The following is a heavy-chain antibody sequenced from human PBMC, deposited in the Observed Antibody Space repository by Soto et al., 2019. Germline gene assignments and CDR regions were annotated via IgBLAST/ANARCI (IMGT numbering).Heavy chain of an antibody. D-gene: IGHD2-21*01. Sequence: GESLKISCKGSGYSFTSYWIGWVRQMPGKGLEWMGIIYPGDSDTRYSPSFQGQVTISADKSISTAYLQWSSLKASDTAMYYCARHAVEMATIENDAFDSWGQGTRVTVSS. CDR1: GYSFTSYW. CDR2: IYPGDSDT. V-gene: IGHV5-51*01. J-gene: IGHJ3*02. CDR3: ARHAVEMATIENDAFDS.